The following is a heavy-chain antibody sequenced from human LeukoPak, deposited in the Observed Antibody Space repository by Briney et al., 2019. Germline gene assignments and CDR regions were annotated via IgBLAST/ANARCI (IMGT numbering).Heavy chain of an antibody. CDR3: ARATRGYSGYAYQSNYYFDY. Sequence: SETLSLTCTVSGGSISSHYWSWIRQPPGKGLEWIGYIYYSGSTNHNPSLKSRVTISVDTSKNQFSLKLSSVTAADTAVYYCARATRGYSGYAYQSNYYFDYWGQGTLVTVSS. CDR1: GGSISSHY. V-gene: IGHV4-59*11. D-gene: IGHD5-12*01. J-gene: IGHJ4*02. CDR2: IYYSGST.